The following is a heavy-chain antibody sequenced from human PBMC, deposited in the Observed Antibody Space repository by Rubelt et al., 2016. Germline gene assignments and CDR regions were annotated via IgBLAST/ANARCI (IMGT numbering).Heavy chain of an antibody. CDR2: FSHSGGT. V-gene: IGHV4-34*01. Sequence: QVQLQQWGAGLLKPSETLSLTCAVYGESFSGYYWTWIRQPPGKGLEWIGDFSHSGGTNYNPSLKSRVTISLDTSKNQFSRKLSAGTAAATAMYYWARVGYFGRGANYWGQGTLVTVSS. D-gene: IGHD3-9*01. CDR3: ARVGYFGRGANY. CDR1: GESFSGYY. J-gene: IGHJ4*02.